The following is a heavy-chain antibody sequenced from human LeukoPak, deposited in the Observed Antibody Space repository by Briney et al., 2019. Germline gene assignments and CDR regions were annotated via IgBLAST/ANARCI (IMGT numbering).Heavy chain of an antibody. CDR2: IYTSGST. V-gene: IGHV4-4*09. CDR3: ARRIAARPYYYYYMDV. D-gene: IGHD6-6*01. J-gene: IGHJ6*03. CDR1: GGSISSYY. Sequence: SETLSLTCTVSGGSISSYYWSWIRQPPGKGLEWIGYIYTSGSTNYNPSLKSRVTISVDTSKNQFSLKLSSVTAADTAVYYCARRIAARPYYYYYMDVWGKGTTVTVSS.